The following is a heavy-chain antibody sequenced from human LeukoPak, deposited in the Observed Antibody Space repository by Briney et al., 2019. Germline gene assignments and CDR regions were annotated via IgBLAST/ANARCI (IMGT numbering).Heavy chain of an antibody. J-gene: IGHJ4*02. Sequence: GGYLRLSCGASGFTFSTYGMHWVRQAPGKGLEWVAFIRYDGSNKYYADSVKGRFTISRDNSKNTLYLQMNSLRAEDTAVYFCAKDKDPWKSTSISDFDYWGQGTLVTVSS. D-gene: IGHD1-1*01. CDR3: AKDKDPWKSTSISDFDY. CDR1: GFTFSTYG. CDR2: IRYDGSNK. V-gene: IGHV3-30*02.